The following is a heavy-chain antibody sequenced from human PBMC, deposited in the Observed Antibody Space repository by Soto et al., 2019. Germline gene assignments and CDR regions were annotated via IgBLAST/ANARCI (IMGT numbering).Heavy chain of an antibody. CDR3: ARHSLALRKNNWFDP. V-gene: IGHV4-39*01. J-gene: IGHJ5*02. CDR2: IFYLGSS. Sequence: ETLSLTCTVSGDSIISSDFYWGWVRQPPGKGLEWIGSIFYLGSSYYNPSLKSRVTTSVDTSKNQFSLRLRSVTAADTALYFCARHSLALRKNNWFDPWGQGIMVTVSS. D-gene: IGHD3-3*02. CDR1: GDSIISSDFY.